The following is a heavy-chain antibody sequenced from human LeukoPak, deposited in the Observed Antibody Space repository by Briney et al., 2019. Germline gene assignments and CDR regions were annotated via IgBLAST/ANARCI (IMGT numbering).Heavy chain of an antibody. Sequence: SVKVSCKASGGTFSSYAISWVRQAPGQGLEWMGGIIPIFGTANYAQKFQGRVTITADESTSTAYMELSSLRSEDTAVYYCASRGICSGGSCYSSFLDYWGQGTLVTVSS. CDR3: ASRGICSGGSCYSSFLDY. D-gene: IGHD2-15*01. V-gene: IGHV1-69*01. CDR2: IIPIFGTA. J-gene: IGHJ4*02. CDR1: GGTFSSYA.